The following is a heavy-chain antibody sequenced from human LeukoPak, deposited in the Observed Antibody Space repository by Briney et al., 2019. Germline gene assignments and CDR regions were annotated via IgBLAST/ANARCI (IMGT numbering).Heavy chain of an antibody. CDR3: AREWAHSNGHNYGSFDD. V-gene: IGHV1-2*02. Sequence: ASVKVSCKASGYIFSAFYIHWVRQAPGQGLEWVAWINPNSGGTHYAQKLEGRVTMTLDTSISTTYMELTRLTSDDTAVYFCAREWAHSNGHNYGSFDDWGQGTLVTVSS. J-gene: IGHJ4*02. CDR1: GYIFSAFY. D-gene: IGHD5-18*01. CDR2: INPNSGGT.